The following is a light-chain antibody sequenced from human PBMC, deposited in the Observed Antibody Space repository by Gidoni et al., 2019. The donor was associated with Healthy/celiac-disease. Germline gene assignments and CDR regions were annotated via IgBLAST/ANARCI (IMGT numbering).Light chain of an antibody. Sequence: YELTQPPSVSVSPGQTASITCSGAKLGDKYACWYQQKPGQSPVLVIYQDSQRPSGIPERFSGSNSGNTATLTISGTQAMDEADYYCQAWDSSTVVFGGGTKLTVL. CDR3: QAWDSSTVV. CDR2: QDS. V-gene: IGLV3-1*01. CDR1: KLGDKY. J-gene: IGLJ2*01.